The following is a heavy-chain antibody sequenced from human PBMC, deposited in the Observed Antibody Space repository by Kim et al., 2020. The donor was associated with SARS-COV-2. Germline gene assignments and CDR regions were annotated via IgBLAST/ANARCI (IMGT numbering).Heavy chain of an antibody. Sequence: GGSLRLSCAASGFTFSSYEMNWVRQAPGKRLEWVSYISSSGSTIYYADSVKGRFTISRDNAKNSLYLQMNSLRAEYTAVYYCARTLRNWFDPWGQGTLVTVSS. CDR3: ARTLRNWFDP. CDR1: GFTFSSYE. J-gene: IGHJ5*02. V-gene: IGHV3-48*03. CDR2: ISSSGSTI.